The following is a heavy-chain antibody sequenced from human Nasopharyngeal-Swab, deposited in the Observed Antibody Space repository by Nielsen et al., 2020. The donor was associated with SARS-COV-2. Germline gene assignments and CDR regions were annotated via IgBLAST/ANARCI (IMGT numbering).Heavy chain of an antibody. CDR3: ARTSNRSYGYPDFDY. Sequence: SGPTLVKPTETLTLTCTVSGFSLSNARMGVSWIRQPPGKALEWLAHIFSNDEKSYSTSLKSRLTISKDTSKSQVVLTMTNMDPVDTATYYCARTSNRSYGYPDFDYWGQGTLVTVSS. D-gene: IGHD5-18*01. CDR1: GFSLSNARMG. J-gene: IGHJ4*02. CDR2: IFSNDEK. V-gene: IGHV2-26*01.